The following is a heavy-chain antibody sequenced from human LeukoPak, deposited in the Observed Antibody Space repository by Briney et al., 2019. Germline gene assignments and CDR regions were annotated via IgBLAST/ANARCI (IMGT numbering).Heavy chain of an antibody. Sequence: AETLSLTCTVSGGSISSFYWSWVRQPPGKGLEWIAYIYYSGSTNYNPSLKSRVTISVDTSKDQFSLKLTSVTAADTAVYYCARSLSANLVFFLWGQGTTVTVSS. D-gene: IGHD2/OR15-2a*01. CDR3: ARSLSANLVFFL. V-gene: IGHV4-59*08. J-gene: IGHJ6*02. CDR2: IYYSGST. CDR1: GGSISSFY.